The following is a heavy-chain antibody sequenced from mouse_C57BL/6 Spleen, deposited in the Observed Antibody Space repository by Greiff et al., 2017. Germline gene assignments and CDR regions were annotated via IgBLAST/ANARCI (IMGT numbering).Heavy chain of an antibody. CDR2: INPNNGGT. CDR1: GYTFTDYY. Sequence: VQLQQSGPELVKPGASVKISCKASGYTFTDYYMNWVKQSHGKSLEWIGDINPNNGGTSYNQKFKGKATLTVDKSSSTAYMELRSLTSEDSAVYYCARDDGSRFHWFAYWGQGTLVTVSA. D-gene: IGHD1-1*01. V-gene: IGHV1-26*01. J-gene: IGHJ3*01. CDR3: ARDDGSRFHWFAY.